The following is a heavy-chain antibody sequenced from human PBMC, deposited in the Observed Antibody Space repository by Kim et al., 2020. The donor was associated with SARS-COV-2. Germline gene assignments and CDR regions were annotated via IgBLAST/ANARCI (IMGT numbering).Heavy chain of an antibody. Sequence: SETLSLTCAVYGGSFSGYSWNWIRQPPGKGLEWIGVINHSGGLNPNPTLKSRVPISMDTSKNQFSLKVTSVPAADTAFYYCARGRAGIVPSPMLVIAPHFDFSAMDVGGHGTTVTVSS. CDR2: INHSGGL. CDR3: ARGRAGIVPSPMLVIAPHFDFSAMDV. CDR1: GGSFSGYS. J-gene: IGHJ6*02. V-gene: IGHV4-34*01. D-gene: IGHD2-2*01.